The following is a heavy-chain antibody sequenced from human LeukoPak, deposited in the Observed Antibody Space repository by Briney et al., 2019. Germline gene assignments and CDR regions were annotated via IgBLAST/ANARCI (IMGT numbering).Heavy chain of an antibody. D-gene: IGHD6-13*01. CDR3: AKDEALGAADYFFDY. J-gene: IGHJ4*02. Sequence: PGGSLRLSCAASGFTFSSYGMHWVRQAPGEGLEWVAVISNDGGDKHYADSVKGRFTISRDNSKKMVYLQMSSLRVEDTAVYYCAKDEALGAADYFFDYWGQGNLVTVSS. CDR1: GFTFSSYG. V-gene: IGHV3-30*18. CDR2: ISNDGGDK.